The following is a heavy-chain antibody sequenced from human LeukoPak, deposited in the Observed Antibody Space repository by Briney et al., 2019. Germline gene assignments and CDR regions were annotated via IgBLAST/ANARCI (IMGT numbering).Heavy chain of an antibody. D-gene: IGHD3-10*01. CDR3: AKEAYGSGSYLPGYYMDV. CDR1: GFTFSSYA. CDR2: ISYDGSNK. V-gene: IGHV3-30-3*01. Sequence: GGSLRLSCAASGFTFSSYAMHWVRQAPGKGLEWVAVISYDGSNKYYADSVKGRFIISRDNSKNTLYLQMNSLRAEDTAVYYCAKEAYGSGSYLPGYYMDVWGKGTTVTVSS. J-gene: IGHJ6*03.